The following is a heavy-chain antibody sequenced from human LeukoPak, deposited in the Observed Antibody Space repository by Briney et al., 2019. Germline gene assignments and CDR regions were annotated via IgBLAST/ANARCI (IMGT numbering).Heavy chain of an antibody. J-gene: IGHJ5*02. CDR2: IIPIFGTA. V-gene: IGHV1-69*06. CDR1: GGTFSSYA. Sequence: VASVTVSCKASGGTFSSYAISWARQAPGQGLEWMGGIIPIFGTANYAQKFQGRVTITADKSTSTAYMELSSLRSEDTAVYYCARTMVRGVIITHNWFDPWGQGTLVTVSS. CDR3: ARTMVRGVIITHNWFDP. D-gene: IGHD3-10*01.